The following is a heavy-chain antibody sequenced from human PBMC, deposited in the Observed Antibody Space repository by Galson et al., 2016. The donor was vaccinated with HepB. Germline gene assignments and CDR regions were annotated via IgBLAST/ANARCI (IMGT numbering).Heavy chain of an antibody. CDR3: AHRLILVGGLGKAGVV. CDR2: IYWDDDT. V-gene: IGHV2-5*02. D-gene: IGHD6-19*01. Sequence: PALVKPTQTLTLTCTFSGFSLSTRGVGVGWIRQPPGKALEWLAVIYWDDDTYYSPSLESRLTITKDSSKNQVVLTMTNMDPVDTGTYFCAHRLILVGGLGKAGVVWGQGAKVTVTS. J-gene: IGHJ3*01. CDR1: GFSLSTRGVG.